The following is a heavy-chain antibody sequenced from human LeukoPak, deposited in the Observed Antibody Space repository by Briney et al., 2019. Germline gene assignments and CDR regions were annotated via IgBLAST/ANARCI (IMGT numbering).Heavy chain of an antibody. CDR3: ARPGNYYDSSGYEDWFDP. V-gene: IGHV4-59*01. D-gene: IGHD3-22*01. CDR2: IYYSGST. Sequence: SETLSLTCTVSGGSISSCYWSWIRQPPGKGLEWIGYIYYSGSTNYNPSLKSRVTISVDTSKNQFSLKLSSVTAADTAVYYCARPGNYYDSSGYEDWFDPWGQGTLVTVSS. J-gene: IGHJ5*02. CDR1: GGSISSCY.